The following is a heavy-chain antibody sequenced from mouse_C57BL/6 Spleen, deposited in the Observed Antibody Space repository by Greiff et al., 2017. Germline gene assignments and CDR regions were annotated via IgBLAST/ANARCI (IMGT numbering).Heavy chain of an antibody. Sequence: EVKLMESEGGLVQPGSSMKLSCTASGFTFSDYYMAWVRQVPEKGLEWVANINYDGSSTYYLDSLKSRFIISRENAKNILYLQMSSLKSEDTATYYCARVPLLRYYFDYWGQGTTLTVSS. CDR3: ARVPLLRYYFDY. CDR1: GFTFSDYY. J-gene: IGHJ2*01. CDR2: INYDGSST. D-gene: IGHD1-1*01. V-gene: IGHV5-16*01.